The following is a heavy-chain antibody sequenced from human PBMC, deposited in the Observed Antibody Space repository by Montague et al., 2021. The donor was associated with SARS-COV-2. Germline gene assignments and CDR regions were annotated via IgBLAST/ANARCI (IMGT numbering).Heavy chain of an antibody. D-gene: IGHD3-22*01. CDR2: IYHSGST. CDR1: GGSISSGGYS. CDR3: ARSKLPNYYDIGNAFDI. Sequence: TLSLTCAVSGGSISSGGYSWSWIRQPPGKGLEWTGYIYHSGSTYYNPSLKSRVTISVDRSKNQFSLKLSSVTAADTAVYYCARSKLPNYYDIGNAFDIWGQGTMVTVSS. J-gene: IGHJ3*02. V-gene: IGHV4-30-2*01.